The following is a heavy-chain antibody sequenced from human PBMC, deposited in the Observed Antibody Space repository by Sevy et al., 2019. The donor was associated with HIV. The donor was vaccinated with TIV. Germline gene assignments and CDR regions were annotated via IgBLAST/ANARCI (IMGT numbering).Heavy chain of an antibody. J-gene: IGHJ4*02. D-gene: IGHD3-10*02. CDR1: GFTFGDYA. CDR2: IRSKAYGGTT. V-gene: IGHV3-49*03. CDR3: TRGRYTYVPFDY. Sequence: GGSLRLSCTASGFTFGDYAMNWFRQAPGKGLEWVGFIRSKAYGGTTDYAASVKGRFTISRDDSQSIAYLQMNSLKTEDTAVYYCTRGRYTYVPFDYWGQGTLVTVSS.